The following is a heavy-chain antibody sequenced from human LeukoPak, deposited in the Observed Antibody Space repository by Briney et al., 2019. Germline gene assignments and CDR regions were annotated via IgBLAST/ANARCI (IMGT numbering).Heavy chain of an antibody. CDR2: IKSKTDGGTT. CDR3: VGAVADSTGHHYFDY. D-gene: IGHD3-22*01. CDR1: GFTFSNAW. Sequence: GGSLRLSCAASGFTFSNAWMNWVRQAPGKGLEWVGRIKSKTDGGTTDYAAPVKGRFTISRDDSKNSLYLQMNSLKTEDTAVYYCVGAVADSTGHHYFDYWGQGTLVTVSS. V-gene: IGHV3-15*07. J-gene: IGHJ4*02.